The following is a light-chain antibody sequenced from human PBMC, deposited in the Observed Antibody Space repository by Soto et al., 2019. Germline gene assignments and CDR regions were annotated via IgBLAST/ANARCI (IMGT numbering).Light chain of an antibody. CDR3: CSYAGSRNFEV. Sequence: HPRSVSWSPGHSVTISCTGTSSDVGAYNYVSWYQQHPGKAPKLMIYDVSKRPSGVPGRFSGSKSGNTASLTVSGLQVEDEADYYCCSYAGSRNFEVFGTGTKVTVL. CDR2: DVS. V-gene: IGLV2-11*01. J-gene: IGLJ1*01. CDR1: SSDVGAYNY.